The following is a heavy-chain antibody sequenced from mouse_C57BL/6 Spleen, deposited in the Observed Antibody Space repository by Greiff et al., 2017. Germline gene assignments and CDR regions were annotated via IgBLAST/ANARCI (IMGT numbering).Heavy chain of an antibody. V-gene: IGHV1-15*01. CDR1: GYTFTDYE. D-gene: IGHD3-1*01. J-gene: IGHJ2*01. CDR2: IDPETGGT. CDR3: TSRGLRGFDY. Sequence: QVQLKQSGAELVRPGASVTLSCKASGYTFTDYEMHWVKQTPVQGLEWIGAIDPETGGTAYNQKFKGKAILTADKSSSTSYMELRSLTSEDSAVYYCTSRGLRGFDYWGQGTTLTVSS.